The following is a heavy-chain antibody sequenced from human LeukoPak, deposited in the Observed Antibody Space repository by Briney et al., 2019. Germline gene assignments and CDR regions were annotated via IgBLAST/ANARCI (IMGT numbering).Heavy chain of an antibody. CDR1: GGTFSSYA. V-gene: IGHV1-69*13. J-gene: IGHJ4*02. CDR3: ARGQPHVLRFLEWLSDFDY. Sequence: GASVKVSCKASGGTFSSYAISWVRQAPGQGLEWMGGIIPIFGTANYAQKFRGRVTITADESTSTAYMELSSLRSEDTAVYYCARGQPHVLRFLEWLSDFDYWGQGTLVTVSS. CDR2: IIPIFGTA. D-gene: IGHD3-3*01.